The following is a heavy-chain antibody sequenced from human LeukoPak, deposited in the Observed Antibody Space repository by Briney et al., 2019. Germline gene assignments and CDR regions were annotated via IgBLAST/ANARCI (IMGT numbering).Heavy chain of an antibody. V-gene: IGHV1-69*02. D-gene: IGHD4-11*01. CDR2: IIPILGIA. Sequence: ASVKVSCKASGGTFSSYTISWVRQAPGQGLEWMGRIIPILGIANYAQKFQGRVTITADKSTSTAYMKLSSLRSEDTAVYYCASTTVTTSDRILFDPWGQGTLVTVSS. CDR1: GGTFSSYT. CDR3: ASTTVTTSDRILFDP. J-gene: IGHJ5*02.